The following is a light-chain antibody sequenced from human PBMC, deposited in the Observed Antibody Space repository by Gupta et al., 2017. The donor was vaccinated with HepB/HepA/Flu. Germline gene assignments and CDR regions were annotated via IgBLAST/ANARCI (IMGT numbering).Light chain of an antibody. V-gene: IGKV2-30*01. J-gene: IGKJ5*01. CDR2: EVS. CDR3: LQGTHWPPNT. CDR1: ESLVYSDGVTY. Sequence: DVVMTQSPLSLSVTLGQPASISCWSSESLVYSDGVTYLNWFHQRPGQSPRRLLYEVSTRDSGVPDRFSGSGSGTDFTLKISRVEAADVGIYYCLQGTHWPPNTFGQGTLLEIK.